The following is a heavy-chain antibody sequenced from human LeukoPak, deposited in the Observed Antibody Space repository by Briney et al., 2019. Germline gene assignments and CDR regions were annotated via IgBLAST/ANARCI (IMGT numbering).Heavy chain of an antibody. D-gene: IGHD3-22*01. J-gene: IGHJ4*02. CDR3: AKDTHYYYDSSGYYRKHYFDY. Sequence: GGSLRLSCAASGFTFSSYAMSWVRQAPGKGLEWVSAIRGSGGSTYYADSVKGRFTISRDNSKNTLYLQMNSLRAEDTAVYYCAKDTHYYYDSSGYYRKHYFDYWGQGTLVTVSS. V-gene: IGHV3-23*01. CDR1: GFTFSSYA. CDR2: IRGSGGST.